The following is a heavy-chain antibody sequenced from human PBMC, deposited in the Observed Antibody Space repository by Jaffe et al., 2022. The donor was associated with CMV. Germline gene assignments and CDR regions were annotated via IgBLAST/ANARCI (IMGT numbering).Heavy chain of an antibody. CDR2: IDPSADKS. V-gene: IGHV1-46*01. CDR3: AREWSRFGDFNWFDP. CDR1: GYTFSTYY. Sequence: QVQLVQSGADVRKPGASVQVSCQASGYTFSTYYVHWLRQAPGQRLEWMGKIDPSADKSFVAQKFQGRVTMTSDTSTTTLYLDVNSLTSDDTAVYYCAREWSRFGDFNWFDPWGQGTLVTVSS. J-gene: IGHJ5*02. D-gene: IGHD3-10*01.